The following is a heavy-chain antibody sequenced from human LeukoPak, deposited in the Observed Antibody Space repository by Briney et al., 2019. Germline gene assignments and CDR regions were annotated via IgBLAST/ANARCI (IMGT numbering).Heavy chain of an antibody. V-gene: IGHV4-59*08. CDR3: AAGDSGWDYSNYLYY. J-gene: IGHJ4*02. Sequence: SETLSLTCTVSGGSISGYYWSWIRQSSGKGLEWLGYIHYTGTTRYNPSLKSRVTISVDTSKNQFSLKLSSVTAADTAVYYCAAGDSGWDYSNYLYYWGQGTLVTVSS. CDR2: IHYTGTT. D-gene: IGHD4-11*01. CDR1: GGSISGYY.